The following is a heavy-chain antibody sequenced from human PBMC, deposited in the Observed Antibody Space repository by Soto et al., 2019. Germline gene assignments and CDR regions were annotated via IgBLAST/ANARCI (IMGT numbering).Heavy chain of an antibody. Sequence: GGSLRLSCAASGFTFSSYDMHWVRQARGKGLEWVSAIGTAGDPYYPGSVKGRFTISRENAKNSLYLQMNSLRAGDTAVYYCARGRHYDILTGYTFYGMDVWGQGTTVTVSS. CDR1: GFTFSSYD. CDR3: ARGRHYDILTGYTFYGMDV. J-gene: IGHJ6*02. D-gene: IGHD3-9*01. V-gene: IGHV3-13*05. CDR2: IGTAGDP.